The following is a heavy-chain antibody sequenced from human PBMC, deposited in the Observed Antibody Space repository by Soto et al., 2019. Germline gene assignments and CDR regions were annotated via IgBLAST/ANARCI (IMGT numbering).Heavy chain of an antibody. D-gene: IGHD6-19*01. CDR2: INAGNGNT. CDR3: ARDRRGVAVAGTRPKAFDI. CDR1: GYTFTSYA. J-gene: IGHJ3*02. V-gene: IGHV1-3*01. Sequence: SVKVSCKASGYTFTSYAMHWVRQAPGQRLEWMGWINAGNGNTKYSQKFQGRVTITRDTSASTAYMELSSLRSEDTAVYYCARDRRGVAVAGTRPKAFDIWGQGTMVTVSS.